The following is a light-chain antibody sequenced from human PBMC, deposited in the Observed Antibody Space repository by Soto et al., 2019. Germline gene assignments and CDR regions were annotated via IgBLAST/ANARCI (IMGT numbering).Light chain of an antibody. CDR2: RAS. J-gene: IGKJ2*01. Sequence: DIPMTQSPSTLSAYVGERVTITCRASQSISPWLAWYQKKPGKAPNLLIYRASNLQTGVPSRFSGSGSGTEFTLTMNSLQPDDFATYYCQQYRGRPYTFGQGTKLEIE. CDR3: QQYRGRPYT. CDR1: QSISPW. V-gene: IGKV1-5*03.